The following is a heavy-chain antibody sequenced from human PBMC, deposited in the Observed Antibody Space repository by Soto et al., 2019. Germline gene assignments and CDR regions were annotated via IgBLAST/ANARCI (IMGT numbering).Heavy chain of an antibody. CDR1: WGSVRGGRYY. CDR2: IFYIGTT. V-gene: IGHV4-61*01. Sequence: SETPSPTRSVSWGSVRGGRYYWGWVPQPPGEGVGWIGYIFYIGTTKYNPSLKSRVAISGDTSKNQFSLRLSSVTAADTAVYYCANLDMITFGGIIGPNDEFDIWGQGTMVTVSS. J-gene: IGHJ3*02. CDR3: ANLDMITFGGIIGPNDEFDI. D-gene: IGHD3-16*01.